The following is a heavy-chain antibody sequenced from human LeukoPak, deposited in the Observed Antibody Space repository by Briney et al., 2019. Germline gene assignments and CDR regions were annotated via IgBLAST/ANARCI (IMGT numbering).Heavy chain of an antibody. CDR2: IHYSGST. V-gene: IGHV4-59*08. D-gene: IGHD6-19*01. CDR1: GASVSAYY. Sequence: SVTLSLTCTVSGASVSAYYWTWIRQPPGKRLEWLGYIHYSGSTYYNPSLKSRVTISVDTSKNQFSLKLSSVTAADTAVYYCARVYSSGWYLWPGGDYYFDYWGQGTLVTVSS. J-gene: IGHJ4*02. CDR3: ARVYSSGWYLWPGGDYYFDY.